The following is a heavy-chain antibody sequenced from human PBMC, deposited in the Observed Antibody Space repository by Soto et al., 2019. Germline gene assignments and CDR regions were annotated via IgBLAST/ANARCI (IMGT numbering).Heavy chain of an antibody. CDR2: INPSGGST. CDR3: AGRMEEGGTGFDY. V-gene: IGHV1-46*01. J-gene: IGHJ4*02. D-gene: IGHD2-15*01. CDR1: GYTFTSYF. Sequence: QVQLVQSGAEVKKPGASVKVCCKTSGYTFTSYFIYWVRQARGQGLEWMGTINPSGGSTYYAQEFEGRVTVTRDTSTSTVYMELSSLRSEVTAIYYCAGRMEEGGTGFDYWGQGTQVTVSS.